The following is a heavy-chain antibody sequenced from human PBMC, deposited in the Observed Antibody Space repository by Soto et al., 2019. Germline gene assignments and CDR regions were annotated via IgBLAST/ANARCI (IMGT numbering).Heavy chain of an antibody. Sequence: SETLSLTCAVYDDSFSPFYWSWIRQPPGKGLEWIGEINHSGGANYDPSLKSRVTMSLDTSKKQFSLKLHSVTAADTAVYFCARGLDSSGWYSHFDPNYKYNLEVWGQRTTVTVSS. D-gene: IGHD6-19*01. CDR3: ARGLDSSGWYSHFDPNYKYNLEV. J-gene: IGHJ6*02. CDR2: INHSGGA. CDR1: DDSFSPFY. V-gene: IGHV4-34*01.